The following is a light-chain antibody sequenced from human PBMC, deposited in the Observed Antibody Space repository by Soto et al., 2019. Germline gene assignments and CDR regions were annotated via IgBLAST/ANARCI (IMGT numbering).Light chain of an antibody. CDR3: QQSNNWPYT. Sequence: EIVMTQSPATLSVSPGERATLSCRVSQSVSHNLAWYQQKPGQAPRLLFYGASTRATGIPARFSGSGSGTDFTLTISSLQSEDFAVYYCQQSNNWPYTFGQGTKLEIK. J-gene: IGKJ2*01. CDR2: GAS. CDR1: QSVSHN. V-gene: IGKV3-15*01.